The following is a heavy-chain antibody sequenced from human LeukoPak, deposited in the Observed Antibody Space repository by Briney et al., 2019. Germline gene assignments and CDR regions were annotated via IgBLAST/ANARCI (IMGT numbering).Heavy chain of an antibody. CDR2: LYYTGST. Sequence: SETLSLTCTVSGDSISTYYWTWIRQPPGKGQEWIGYLYYTGSTNYSPSLKSRVTMSVDTSKNQFSLKLSSVTAADTAVYYCARITNYYYMDVWGKGIMVTVSS. V-gene: IGHV4-59*01. CDR1: GDSISTYY. CDR3: ARITNYYYMDV. D-gene: IGHD3-3*01. J-gene: IGHJ6*03.